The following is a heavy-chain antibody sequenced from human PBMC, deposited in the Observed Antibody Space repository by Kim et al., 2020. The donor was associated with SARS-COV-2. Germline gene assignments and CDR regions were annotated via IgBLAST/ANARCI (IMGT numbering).Heavy chain of an antibody. Sequence: SETLSLTCTVSGGSISTYYWNWIRQSPQKGLEWIGFISYSGSTNYNPSLKSRVAISVDSSKNQFSLNLSSVTAADTAVYYCARGGVNRWLGLFGRGTLVT. J-gene: IGHJ2*01. CDR1: GGSISTYY. CDR3: ARGGVNRWLGL. D-gene: IGHD6-19*01. V-gene: IGHV4-59*13. CDR2: ISYSGST.